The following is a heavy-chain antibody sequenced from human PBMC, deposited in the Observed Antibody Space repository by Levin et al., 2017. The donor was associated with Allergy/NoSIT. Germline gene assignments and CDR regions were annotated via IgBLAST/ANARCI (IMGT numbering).Heavy chain of an antibody. J-gene: IGHJ3*01. D-gene: IGHD6-19*01. CDR3: AKNQAGTSGFSFDV. Sequence: GASVKVSCAASGFAFGDYAMTWVRQAPGKGLEWVSDITGGGSDTWYGDSVKGRFTVSRDNSKDMLYLELNSLRVEDTGIYYCAKNQAGTSGFSFDVWGQGTTVTVSS. CDR1: GFAFGDYA. CDR2: ITGGGSDT. V-gene: IGHV3-23*01.